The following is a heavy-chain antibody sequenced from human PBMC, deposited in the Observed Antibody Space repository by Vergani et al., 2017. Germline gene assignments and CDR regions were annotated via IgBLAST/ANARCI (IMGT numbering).Heavy chain of an antibody. CDR2: INHSGST. CDR3: ASLCPIAARPVRDY. J-gene: IGHJ4*02. D-gene: IGHD6-6*01. CDR1: GGSFSGYY. V-gene: IGHV4-34*01. Sequence: QVQLQQWGAGLLTPSETLSLTCAVYGGSFSGYYWSWIRQPPGKGLEWIGEINHSGSTNYNPSLKSRVPIAVDTSKNQFSLKLGSVTAAYTAVYYCASLCPIAARPVRDYGGQGTLVTVSS.